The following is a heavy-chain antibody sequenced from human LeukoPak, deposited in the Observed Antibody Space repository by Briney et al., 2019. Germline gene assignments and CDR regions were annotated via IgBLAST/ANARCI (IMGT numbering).Heavy chain of an antibody. CDR1: GGSISNYY. V-gene: IGHV4-59*08. CDR3: ARHGGGYSFDY. CDR2: IYNSGST. J-gene: IGHJ4*02. D-gene: IGHD5-24*01. Sequence: PSETLSLTCSVSGGSISNYYWSWIRQPPGKGLEWIGYIYNSGSTNYSPSLKSRVTISVDTSKNQFSLKLSSVTAADTAVYYCARHGGGYSFDYWGQGTLVTVSS.